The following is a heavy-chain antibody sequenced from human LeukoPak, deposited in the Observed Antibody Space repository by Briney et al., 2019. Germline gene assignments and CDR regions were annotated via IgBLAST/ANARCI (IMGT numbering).Heavy chain of an antibody. J-gene: IGHJ6*04. Sequence: SVKVSCRASGGTFSSYAISWVRQAPGQGLEWMGGIIPIFGTANYAQKFQGRVTITADESTSTAYMELSSLRSEDTAVYYCARSGEIKARAPAYYYYYGMDVWGKGTTVTVSS. CDR1: GGTFSSYA. CDR2: IIPIFGTA. CDR3: ARSGEIKARAPAYYYYYGMDV. D-gene: IGHD3-10*01. V-gene: IGHV1-69*01.